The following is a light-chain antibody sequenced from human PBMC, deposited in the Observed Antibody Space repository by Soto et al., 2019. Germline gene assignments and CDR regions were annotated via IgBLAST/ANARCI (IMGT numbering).Light chain of an antibody. J-gene: IGLJ1*01. V-gene: IGLV2-23*01. CDR2: EGS. CDR1: SSDVGSYNL. CDR3: CSYAGSSASYV. Sequence: QSALTQPASVSGSXGXSITISCTGTSSDVGSYNLVSWYQQHPGKAPKLMIYEGSKRPSGVSNRFSGSKSGNTASLTISGLQAEDEADYYCCSYAGSSASYVFGTGTKLTVL.